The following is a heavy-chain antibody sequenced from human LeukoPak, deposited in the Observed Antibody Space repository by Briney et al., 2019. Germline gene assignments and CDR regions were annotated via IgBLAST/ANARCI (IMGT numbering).Heavy chain of an antibody. CDR3: ARTAVTTLNDY. V-gene: IGHV3-21*01. Sequence: GGSLRLSCAASGFTSSSYSMNWVRQAPGKGLEWVSSISSSSSYIYYADSVKGRFTISRDNAENSLYLQMNSLRAEGTAVYYCARTAVTTLNDYWGQGTLVTVSS. D-gene: IGHD4-17*01. CDR2: ISSSSSYI. CDR1: GFTSSSYS. J-gene: IGHJ4*02.